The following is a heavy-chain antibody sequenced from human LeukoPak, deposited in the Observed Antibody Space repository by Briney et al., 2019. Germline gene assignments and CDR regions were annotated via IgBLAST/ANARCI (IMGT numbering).Heavy chain of an antibody. D-gene: IGHD6-13*01. CDR1: GGSFSGYY. V-gene: IGHV4-34*01. Sequence: PSETLSLTCAVYGGSFSGYYWSWIRKPPGKGLEWIGEINHGGSTNYNPSLKSRVTISVDTSKNQFSLKLSSVTAADTAVYYCARGRIGRVGSWGYWGQGTLVTVSS. J-gene: IGHJ4*02. CDR3: ARGRIGRVGSWGY. CDR2: INHGGST.